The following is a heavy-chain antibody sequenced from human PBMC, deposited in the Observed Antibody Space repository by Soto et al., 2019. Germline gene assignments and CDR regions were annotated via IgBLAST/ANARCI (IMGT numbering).Heavy chain of an antibody. CDR3: ARERPYCSGGSCFAFDY. Sequence: GSLRLSCAASGFTVSSNYMSWVRQAPGKGLEWVSVIYSGGSTYYADSVKGRFTISRDNSKNTLYLQMNSLRAEDTAVYYCARERPYCSGGSCFAFDYWGQGTLVTVSS. V-gene: IGHV3-53*01. CDR2: IYSGGST. J-gene: IGHJ4*02. CDR1: GFTVSSNY. D-gene: IGHD2-15*01.